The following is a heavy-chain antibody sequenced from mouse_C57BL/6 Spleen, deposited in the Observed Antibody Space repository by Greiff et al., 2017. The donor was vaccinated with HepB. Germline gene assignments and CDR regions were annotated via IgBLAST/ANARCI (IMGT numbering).Heavy chain of an antibody. CDR2: ISYSGST. Sequence: EVQVVESGPGMVKPSQSLSLTCTVTGYSITSGYDWHWIRHFPGNKLEWMGYISYSGSTNYNPSLKSRISITHDTSKNHFFLKLNSVTTEDTATYYCAYSNYEGWFAYWGQGTLVTVSA. CDR1: GYSITSGYD. D-gene: IGHD2-5*01. J-gene: IGHJ3*01. CDR3: AYSNYEGWFAY. V-gene: IGHV3-1*01.